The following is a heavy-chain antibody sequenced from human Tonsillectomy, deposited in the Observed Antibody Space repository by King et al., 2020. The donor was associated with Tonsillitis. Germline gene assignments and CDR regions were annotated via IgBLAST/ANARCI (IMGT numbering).Heavy chain of an antibody. CDR3: ARDFPAQDAGDPFDY. D-gene: IGHD2-15*01. CDR2: ISYDGSNK. J-gene: IGHJ4*02. Sequence: VQLVESGGGVVQPGRSLRLSCAASGFTFSSYAMHWVRQAPGKRLEWVAVISYDGSNKYYADSVKGRFTISRDNSKNTLYLQMNSLRAEDTAVYYCARDFPAQDAGDPFDYWGQGTLVTVSS. V-gene: IGHV3-30*04. CDR1: GFTFSSYA.